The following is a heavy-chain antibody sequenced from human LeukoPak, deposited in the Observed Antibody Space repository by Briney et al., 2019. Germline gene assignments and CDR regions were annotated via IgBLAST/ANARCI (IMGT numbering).Heavy chain of an antibody. J-gene: IGHJ3*02. V-gene: IGHV3-7*01. D-gene: IGHD3-22*01. Sequence: GGSLRLSCAASGFTFRNFWMSWVRQAPGKGPEWVANIKEDGSEKNYVNSVKGRFTISRDNARNSLYLHMDSLRAEDTAVYYCARTVRGIVMPQNAFDIWGQGTRVTVSS. CDR1: GFTFRNFW. CDR3: ARTVRGIVMPQNAFDI. CDR2: IKEDGSEK.